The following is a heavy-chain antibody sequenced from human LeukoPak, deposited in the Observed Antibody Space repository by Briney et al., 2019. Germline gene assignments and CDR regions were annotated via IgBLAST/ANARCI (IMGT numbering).Heavy chain of an antibody. Sequence: SVKVSCKASGGTFSSYAISWVRQAPGQGLEWMGGIIPIFGTANYAQKFQGRVTITADESTSTAYMELRSLRSDDTAVYYCARDNPEYYYDSSGLSDAFDIWGQGTMVTVSS. D-gene: IGHD3-22*01. CDR3: ARDNPEYYYDSSGLSDAFDI. CDR2: IIPIFGTA. J-gene: IGHJ3*02. V-gene: IGHV1-69*01. CDR1: GGTFSSYA.